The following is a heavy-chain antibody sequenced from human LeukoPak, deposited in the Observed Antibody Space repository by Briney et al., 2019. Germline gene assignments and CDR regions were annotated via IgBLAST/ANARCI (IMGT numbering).Heavy chain of an antibody. CDR2: ISNDGSRK. J-gene: IGHJ4*02. CDR1: GFTFSRHG. V-gene: IGHV3-30*03. CDR3: ARDRARNYFDY. Sequence: GGSLRPSRAPSGFTFSRHGMHWVRQDPGKGLEWVAIISNDGSRKYYAHSVEGRFTISRDKSKNTLYLQMDSLRAEDTAVYYCARDRARNYFDYWGQGTLVTVSS.